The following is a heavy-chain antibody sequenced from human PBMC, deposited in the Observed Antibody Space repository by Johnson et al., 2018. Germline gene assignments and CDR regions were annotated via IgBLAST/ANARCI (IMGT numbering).Heavy chain of an antibody. D-gene: IGHD5-18*01. V-gene: IGHV3-NL1*01. J-gene: IGHJ6*02. CDR3: ARARSWGIQLYYYYYGMDV. Sequence: QVQLVQSGGGVVQPGRSLRLSCAASGFTFSSYGMHWVRQAPGKGLEWVSAISGSGGSTYYADSVKGRFTISRDNSKNTLYLQMNSLRAEDTAVYYCARARSWGIQLYYYYYGMDVWGQGTTVTVSS. CDR1: GFTFSSYG. CDR2: ISGSGGST.